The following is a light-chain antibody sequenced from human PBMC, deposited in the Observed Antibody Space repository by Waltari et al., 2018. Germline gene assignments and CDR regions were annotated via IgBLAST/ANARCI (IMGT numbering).Light chain of an antibody. CDR2: DVS. CDR3: LLYDKGVRV. Sequence: QAVVTQEPSLTVSPGGTVTLTCDSSTGAVTSGHFPYWFQQKPGQAPRTLIYDVSNRLSWTPARLSGSLLVGKAALTLSGARPEDEADYYGLLYDKGVRVFGTGTKVTVL. CDR1: TGAVTSGHF. J-gene: IGLJ1*01. V-gene: IGLV7-46*01.